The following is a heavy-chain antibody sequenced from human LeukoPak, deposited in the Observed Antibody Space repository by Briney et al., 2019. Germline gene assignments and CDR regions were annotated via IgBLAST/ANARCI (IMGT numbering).Heavy chain of an antibody. Sequence: ASVKVSCKVSGYTLTELSMHWVRQAPGKGLEWMGGFDPEDGETIYAQKFQGRVTMTEDTSTDTAYMELSSLRSEDTAVYYCATGQEIGYCSGGSCYSGFDYWGQGTLVTVSS. J-gene: IGHJ4*02. CDR1: GYTLTELS. CDR3: ATGQEIGYCSGGSCYSGFDY. D-gene: IGHD2-15*01. V-gene: IGHV1-24*01. CDR2: FDPEDGET.